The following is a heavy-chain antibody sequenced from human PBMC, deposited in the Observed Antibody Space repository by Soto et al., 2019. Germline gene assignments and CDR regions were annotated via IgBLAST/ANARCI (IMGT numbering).Heavy chain of an antibody. J-gene: IGHJ5*02. CDR1: GGSFSGYY. CDR2: INHSGST. CDR3: ARGKMRFDP. Sequence: SETLSLTCAVYGGSFSGYYWSWIRQPPGKGLEWIGEINHSGSTNYNPSLKSRVTISVDTSKNQFSLKLSSVTAADTAVYYCARGKMRFDPWGQGTLVTVSS. V-gene: IGHV4-34*01.